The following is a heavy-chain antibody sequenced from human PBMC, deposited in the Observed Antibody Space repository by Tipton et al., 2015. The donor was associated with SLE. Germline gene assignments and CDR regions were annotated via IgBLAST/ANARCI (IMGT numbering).Heavy chain of an antibody. CDR2: IYYTGST. V-gene: IGHV4-39*07. Sequence: LRLSCTVSGGSISSSDYYWGWIRQPPGEGLEWNGTIYYTGSTYYNPSLKSRVTISVDMSKNQFSLKLTSVTAADTAVYYCARDLGHGGDSDYWGQGTLATVFS. CDR1: GGSISSSDYY. D-gene: IGHD3/OR15-3a*01. CDR3: ARDLGHGGDSDY. J-gene: IGHJ4*02.